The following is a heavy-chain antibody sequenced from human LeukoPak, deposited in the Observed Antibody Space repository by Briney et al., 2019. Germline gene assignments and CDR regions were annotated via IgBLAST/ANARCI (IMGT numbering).Heavy chain of an antibody. D-gene: IGHD4-17*01. CDR2: ISSSGSTI. J-gene: IGHJ4*02. Sequence: PGGSLRLSCAASGFTFSSYEMNWVRQAPGKGLEWVSYISSSGSTIYYADSVKGRFTISRDNAKNSLYLQMNSLKTEDTAVYYCTRMNYGDYVVLFDYWGQGTLVTVSS. CDR1: GFTFSSYE. CDR3: TRMNYGDYVVLFDY. V-gene: IGHV3-48*03.